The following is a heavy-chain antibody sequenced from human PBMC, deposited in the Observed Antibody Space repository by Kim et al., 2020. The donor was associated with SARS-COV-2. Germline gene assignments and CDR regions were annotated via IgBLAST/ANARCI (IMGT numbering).Heavy chain of an antibody. CDR2: IHPNSGGT. Sequence: ASVKVSCKASGSTFTAYFMHWVRQAPGQGLEWMGWIHPNSGGTGYAQNFQGRVTMTRDMSITTGYMELSGPRLDDTAVYYCGGEPGGPRAVDYWGQGTLV. J-gene: IGHJ4*02. CDR1: GSTFTAYF. V-gene: IGHV1-2*02. D-gene: IGHD3-16*01. CDR3: GGEPGGPRAVDY.